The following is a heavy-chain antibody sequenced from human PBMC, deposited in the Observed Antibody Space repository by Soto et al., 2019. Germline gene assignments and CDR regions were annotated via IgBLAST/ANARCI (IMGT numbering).Heavy chain of an antibody. CDR3: AKAGGKWFDPSGCGDGLDV. Sequence: QVQLVESGGGVVQPGRSLRLSCAASGFTFSSSGMHWVRQTPVKGLEWLAVISYDGTHRYYEDSVKGRFTIYRDNSENTLYLQLNSLRIEDTALYSCAKAGGKWFDPSGCGDGLDVWGQGTTVTVSS. V-gene: IGHV3-30*18. D-gene: IGHD3-22*01. CDR1: GFTFSSSG. CDR2: ISYDGTHR. J-gene: IGHJ6*02.